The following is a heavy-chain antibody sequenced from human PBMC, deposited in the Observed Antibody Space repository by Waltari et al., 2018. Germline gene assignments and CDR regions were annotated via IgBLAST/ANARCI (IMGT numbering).Heavy chain of an antibody. CDR2: IKSKTDGGTT. Sequence: EVQLVESGGGLVKPGGSLRLSCAASGFNVSNAWMTWVRPAPGKGLEWVGRIKSKTDGGTTDYAAPVKGRFTISRDDSKNTLYLQRNSLKTEYTAVYYCTTAMVRGRNAFDIWGQGTMVTVSS. J-gene: IGHJ3*02. CDR3: TTAMVRGRNAFDI. V-gene: IGHV3-15*01. CDR1: GFNVSNAW. D-gene: IGHD3-10*01.